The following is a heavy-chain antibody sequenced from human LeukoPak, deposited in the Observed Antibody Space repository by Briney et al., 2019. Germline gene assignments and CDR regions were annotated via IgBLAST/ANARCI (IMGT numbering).Heavy chain of an antibody. V-gene: IGHV3-30*01. CDR3: ARAGYYDSSGYPSGLGAFDI. CDR2: ISYDGSNK. J-gene: IGHJ3*02. Sequence: PGGSLRLSCAASGFTLSSYAMHWVRQAPGKGLEWVAVISYDGSNKYYADSVKGRFTISRDNSKNTLYLQMNSLRAEDTAVYYCARAGYYDSSGYPSGLGAFDIWGQGTMVTVSS. D-gene: IGHD3-22*01. CDR1: GFTLSSYA.